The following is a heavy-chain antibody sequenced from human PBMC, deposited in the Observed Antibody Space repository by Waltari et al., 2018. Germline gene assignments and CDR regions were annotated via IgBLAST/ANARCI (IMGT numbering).Heavy chain of an antibody. CDR3: ARGSGGHYYYYGMDV. J-gene: IGHJ6*02. CDR2: INHRGST. D-gene: IGHD2-15*01. Sequence: QVQLQQWGAGLLKPSETLSLTCAVYGGSFSGYYWSWIRQPPGKGLEWIGEINHRGSTNYNPSLKSRVTISVDTSKNQFSLKLSSVTAADTAVYYCARGSGGHYYYYGMDVWGQGTTVTVSS. V-gene: IGHV4-34*01. CDR1: GGSFSGYY.